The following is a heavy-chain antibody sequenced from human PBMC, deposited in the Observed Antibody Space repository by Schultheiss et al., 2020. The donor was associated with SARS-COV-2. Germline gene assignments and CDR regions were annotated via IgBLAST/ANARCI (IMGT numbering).Heavy chain of an antibody. Sequence: GESLKISCKGSGYSFTSYWIGWVRQMPGKGLEWMGIIYPGDSDTRYSPSFQGQVTISADKSISTAYLQWSSLKASDTAMYYCARRWDYDSSGYYYFDYWGQGTLVTVSS. J-gene: IGHJ4*02. D-gene: IGHD3-22*01. CDR1: GYSFTSYW. CDR2: IYPGDSDT. V-gene: IGHV5-51*01. CDR3: ARRWDYDSSGYYYFDY.